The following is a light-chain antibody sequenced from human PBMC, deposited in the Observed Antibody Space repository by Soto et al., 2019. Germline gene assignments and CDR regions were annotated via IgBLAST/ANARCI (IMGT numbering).Light chain of an antibody. CDR1: SSNIGGNT. J-gene: IGLJ2*01. Sequence: QSVLTQPPSASGTPGQRVTISCSGSSSNIGGNTVNWYQQLPGTAPRVLIYSNNQRPSGVPDRFSGSKSGTSASLAISGLQSEDVADYYGAAWDDSLNAVVFGGGTKLTVL. CDR2: SNN. CDR3: AAWDDSLNAVV. V-gene: IGLV1-44*01.